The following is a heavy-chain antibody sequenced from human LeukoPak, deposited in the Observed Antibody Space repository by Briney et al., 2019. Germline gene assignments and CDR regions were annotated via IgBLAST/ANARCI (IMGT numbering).Heavy chain of an antibody. V-gene: IGHV1-69*13. CDR3: ASFSYYDFWSGYSWFDP. CDR2: IIPIFGTA. CDR1: GGTCSSYA. J-gene: IGHJ5*02. Sequence: GASVKVSCKASGGTCSSYAISWVRQAPGQGLEWMGGIIPIFGTANYAQKFQGRVTITADESTSTAYMELSSLRSEDTAVYYCASFSYYDFWSGYSWFDPWGQGTLVTVSS. D-gene: IGHD3-3*01.